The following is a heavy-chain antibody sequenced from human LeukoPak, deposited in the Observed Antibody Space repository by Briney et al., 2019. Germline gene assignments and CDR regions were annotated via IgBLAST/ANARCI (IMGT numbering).Heavy chain of an antibody. D-gene: IGHD3-16*01. J-gene: IGHJ6*03. CDR2: ISWNSGSI. Sequence: PGGSLRLSCAASGFTFDDYAMHWVRQAPGKGLEWVSGISWNSGSIGYADSVKGRFTISRDNAKNSLYLQMNSLRAEDTALYYCAKGETYYYYMDVWGKGTTVTISS. CDR3: AKGETYYYYMDV. V-gene: IGHV3-9*01. CDR1: GFTFDDYA.